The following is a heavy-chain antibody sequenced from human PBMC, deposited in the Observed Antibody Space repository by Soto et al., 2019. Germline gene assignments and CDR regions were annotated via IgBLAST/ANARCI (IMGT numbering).Heavy chain of an antibody. CDR3: AKEYSTSFDY. CDR2: ISAGGSNT. D-gene: IGHD6-6*01. CDR1: GFSFSNYA. Sequence: GGSLRLSCAASGFSFSNYAMNWVRQAPGKGLEWVSAISAGGSNTNYADSVKGRFTISSDNSKNTLYLQMNGLRADDTAVYYCAKEYSTSFDYWGQGTPVTAS. V-gene: IGHV3-23*01. J-gene: IGHJ4*02.